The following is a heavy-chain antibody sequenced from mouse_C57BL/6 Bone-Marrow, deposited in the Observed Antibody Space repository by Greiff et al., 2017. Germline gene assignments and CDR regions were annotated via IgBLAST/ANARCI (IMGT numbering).Heavy chain of an antibody. CDR2: IDPSDSYT. CDR1: GYTFTSYW. J-gene: IGHJ2*01. CDR3: ARSDY. V-gene: IGHV1-59*01. Sequence: QVQLQQPGAELVRPGTSVKLSCKASGYTFTSYWMHWVKQRPGQGLEWIGVIDPSDSYTNYNQKFKGKATLTVDTSSCTAYMQLSSLTSEDSAVYYCARSDYWGQGTTLTVSS.